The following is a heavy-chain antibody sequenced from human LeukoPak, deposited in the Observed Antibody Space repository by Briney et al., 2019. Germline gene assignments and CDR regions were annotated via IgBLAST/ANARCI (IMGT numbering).Heavy chain of an antibody. D-gene: IGHD5-12*01. CDR1: GGSISSYY. CDR2: IYYSGST. V-gene: IGHV4-59*01. CDR3: ARDARGYSGYDSVN. J-gene: IGHJ4*02. Sequence: PSETLSLTCTVSGGSISSYYWSWIRQPPGKGLEWIGYIYYSGSTNYNPSLKSRVTISVDTSKNQFSLKLSSVTAADTAVYYCARDARGYSGYDSVNWGQGTLVTVSS.